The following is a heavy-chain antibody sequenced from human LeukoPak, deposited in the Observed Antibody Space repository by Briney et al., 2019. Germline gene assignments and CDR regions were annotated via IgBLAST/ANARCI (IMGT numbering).Heavy chain of an antibody. CDR3: ARDLHFYLAMDV. Sequence: GGSLRLSCEASGFSFSSYSMTWVRQAPGKGLEWVSSIGSDGKTHYSESVKGRFVISRDNLRGIVFLQVNSLRVEDSALYYCARDLHFYLAMDVWGQGTTVTVSS. CDR2: IGSDGKT. D-gene: IGHD2/OR15-2a*01. V-gene: IGHV3-23*01. J-gene: IGHJ6*02. CDR1: GFSFSSYS.